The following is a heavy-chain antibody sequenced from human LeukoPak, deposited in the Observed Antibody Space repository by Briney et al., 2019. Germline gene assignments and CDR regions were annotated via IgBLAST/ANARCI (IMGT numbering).Heavy chain of an antibody. Sequence: GGSLRLSCAASGFTFSSYGMHWVRQAPGKGLEWVAVISHDGSNSYYADSVKGRFTISRDNSKNTLYLQMSSLRAEDTAVYYCAKTHYYDSSGVPGDYWGQGTLVTVS. CDR1: GFTFSSYG. D-gene: IGHD3-22*01. J-gene: IGHJ4*02. CDR2: ISHDGSNS. CDR3: AKTHYYDSSGVPGDY. V-gene: IGHV3-30*18.